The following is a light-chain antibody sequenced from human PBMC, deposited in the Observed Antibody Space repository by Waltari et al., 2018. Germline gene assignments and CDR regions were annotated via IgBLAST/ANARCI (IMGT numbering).Light chain of an antibody. CDR3: QQYDNVPRT. CDR1: QYITNY. Sequence: DIQMTQSPSSLSASVGDSVTITCQASQYITNYLNWYQQKPGKAPKLLIYDASNLETGVPSRFSGSGSGTDFTFTISNLQPEDIATYYCQQYDNVPRTFGQGTKLEI. V-gene: IGKV1-33*01. J-gene: IGKJ2*01. CDR2: DAS.